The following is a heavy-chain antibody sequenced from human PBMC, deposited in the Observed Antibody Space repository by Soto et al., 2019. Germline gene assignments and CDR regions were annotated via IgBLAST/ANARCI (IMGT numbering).Heavy chain of an antibody. CDR3: SADRPDIGVGWWV. CDR2: TVVASGQT. CDR1: GSGFIRSG. D-gene: IGHD2-15*01. V-gene: IGHV1-58*02. Sequence: GASVKVSCKASGSGFIRSGIQWVRQAHGQRLEWIGWTVVASGQTNYAQNFRGRVAITRDTSTATAYIELTGLTSEDTAVYFCSADRPDIGVGWWVWGQGTTVTVSS. J-gene: IGHJ6*02.